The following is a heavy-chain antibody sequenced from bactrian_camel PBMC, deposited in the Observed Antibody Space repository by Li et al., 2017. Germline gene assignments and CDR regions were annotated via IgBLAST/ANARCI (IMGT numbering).Heavy chain of an antibody. CDR1: GISDSHPC. J-gene: IGHJ4*01. V-gene: IGHV3S53*01. CDR2: IASDGTT. CDR3: AAVARYGGGCYLGASLRY. D-gene: IGHD6*01. Sequence: VQLVESGGGSVQPGGSLRLSCAISGISDSHPCMRWFRQAPGKEREGVAVIASDGTTDYLDSVKGRFTISKDNAKNTLYLQMNSLKPEDTAMYYCAAVARYGGGCYLGASLRYWGQGTQVTVS.